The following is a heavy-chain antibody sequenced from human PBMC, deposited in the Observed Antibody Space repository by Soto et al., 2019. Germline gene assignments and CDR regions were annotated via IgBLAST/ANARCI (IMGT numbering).Heavy chain of an antibody. CDR2: IIPIFGTA. CDR1: GGTFSSYA. J-gene: IGHJ4*02. V-gene: IGHV1-69*13. CDR3: ASGEGGYDILTGYYTPLDY. Sequence: GASVKVSCKASGGTFSSYAISWVRQAPGQGLEWMGGIIPIFGTANYAQKFQGRVTITADESTSTAYMELSSLRSEDTAVYYCASGEGGYDILTGYYTPLDYWGQGTLVTVPQ. D-gene: IGHD3-9*01.